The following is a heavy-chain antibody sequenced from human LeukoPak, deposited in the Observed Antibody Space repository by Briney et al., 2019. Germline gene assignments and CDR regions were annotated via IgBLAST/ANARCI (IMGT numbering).Heavy chain of an antibody. CDR1: GGSISSGGYY. Sequence: SETLSLTCTVSGGSISSGGYYWSWIRQHPGKGLEWIGYIYYSGSTYYNPSLKSRVTISVDTSKNQFSLKLSSVTAADTAVYYCARLQNDILTGPPRDYWGQGTLVTVSS. D-gene: IGHD3-9*01. CDR2: IYYSGST. CDR3: ARLQNDILTGPPRDY. J-gene: IGHJ4*02. V-gene: IGHV4-31*03.